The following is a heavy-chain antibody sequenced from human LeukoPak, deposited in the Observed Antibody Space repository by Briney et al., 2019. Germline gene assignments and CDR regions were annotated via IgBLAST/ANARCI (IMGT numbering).Heavy chain of an antibody. CDR1: GYTFTSYD. D-gene: IGHD3-3*01. J-gene: IGHJ4*02. CDR2: MNPDSGNT. CDR3: ATATQFYYDFWSGYYVGNDF. Sequence: ASVKVSCKASGYTFTSYDINWVRQTPGQGLEWMGWMNPDSGNTDYAQKFQGRVTITWNTSISTAYMEMSSLRSEDTAVYYCATATQFYYDFWSGYYVGNDFWGQGTLVTVSS. V-gene: IGHV1-8*03.